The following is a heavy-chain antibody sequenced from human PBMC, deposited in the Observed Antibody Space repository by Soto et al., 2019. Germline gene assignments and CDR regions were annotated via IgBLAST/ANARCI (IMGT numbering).Heavy chain of an antibody. J-gene: IGHJ4*02. D-gene: IGHD1-26*01. Sequence: SETLSLTCTVSGGSISSYYWSWIRQPPGKGLEWIGYIYYSGSTNYNPSLKSRVTISVDTSKNQFSLKLSSVTAADTAVYYCARRWERTFDYWGQGTLVTVSS. V-gene: IGHV4-59*08. CDR2: IYYSGST. CDR3: ARRWERTFDY. CDR1: GGSISSYY.